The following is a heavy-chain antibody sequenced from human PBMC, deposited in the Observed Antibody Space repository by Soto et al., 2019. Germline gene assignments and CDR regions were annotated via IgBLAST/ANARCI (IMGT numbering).Heavy chain of an antibody. J-gene: IGHJ6*02. CDR1: GFTFSSHV. CDR3: ARFIVEIGAVGWGRPMDV. CDR2: ITGSGSGT. V-gene: IGHV3-23*01. D-gene: IGHD2-15*01. Sequence: EVQLLESGGGLVQPGGSLRLSCAASGFTFSSHVMTWVRLGSGKGLEWVSTITGSGSGTYAASVKGRFTISRDNSKNALFLQMNSLTAEDTAVYYCARFIVEIGAVGWGRPMDVWGQGTTVTVSS.